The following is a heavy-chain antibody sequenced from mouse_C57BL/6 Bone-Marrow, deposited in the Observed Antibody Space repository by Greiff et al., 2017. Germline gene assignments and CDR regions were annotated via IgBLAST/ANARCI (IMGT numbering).Heavy chain of an antibody. CDR1: GYTFTDYE. Sequence: VQVVESGAELVRPGASVTLSCKASGYTFTDYEMHWVKQTPVHGLEWIGAIDPETGGTAYNQKFKGKAILTADKSSSTAYMELRSLTSEDSAVYYCTRGDYGSSPGWFAYWGQGTLVTVSA. D-gene: IGHD1-1*01. V-gene: IGHV1-15*01. J-gene: IGHJ3*01. CDR2: IDPETGGT. CDR3: TRGDYGSSPGWFAY.